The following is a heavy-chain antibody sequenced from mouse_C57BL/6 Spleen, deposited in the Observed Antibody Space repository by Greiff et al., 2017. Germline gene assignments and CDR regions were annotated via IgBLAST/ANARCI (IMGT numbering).Heavy chain of an antibody. CDR2: IDPENGDT. J-gene: IGHJ2*01. Sequence: EVQLQQSGAELVRPGASVKLSCTASGFNIKDDYMHWVKQRPEQGLEWIGWIDPENGDTEYASKFQGKATITADTSSNTAYLQLSSLTSEDTAVYYCTKTVEGDYWGQGTTLTVSS. D-gene: IGHD1-1*01. CDR1: GFNIKDDY. V-gene: IGHV14-4*01. CDR3: TKTVEGDY.